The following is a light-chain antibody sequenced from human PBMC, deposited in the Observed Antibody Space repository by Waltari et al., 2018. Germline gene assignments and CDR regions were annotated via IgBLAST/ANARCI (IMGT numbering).Light chain of an antibody. CDR1: KSVSNN. V-gene: IGKV3-15*01. Sequence: ETIMTPSPATLSVSPAESASLSCRASKSVSNNLAWYQQKPGQAPRLLIYAASSRGTGVPGRFSGGGSGTDFTLTISSLQSEDFAVYYCQQYNEWPYTFGQGTKVDIK. CDR3: QQYNEWPYT. CDR2: AAS. J-gene: IGKJ3*01.